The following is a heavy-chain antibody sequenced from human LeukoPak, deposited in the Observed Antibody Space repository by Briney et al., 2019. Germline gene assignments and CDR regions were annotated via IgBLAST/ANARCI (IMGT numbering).Heavy chain of an antibody. CDR1: GGSISSGGYY. J-gene: IGHJ6*03. Sequence: SETLSLTCTVSGGSISSGGYYWSWIRQHPGKGLEWIGYIYYSGSTYYNPSLKSRVTISVDTSKNQFSLKLSSVTAADTAVYYCARGTKNYYYYMDVWGKGTTVTVSS. CDR3: ARGTKNYYYYMDV. V-gene: IGHV4-31*03. CDR2: IYYSGST.